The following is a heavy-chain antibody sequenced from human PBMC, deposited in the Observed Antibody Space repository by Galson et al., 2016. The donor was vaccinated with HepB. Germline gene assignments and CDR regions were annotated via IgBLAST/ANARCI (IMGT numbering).Heavy chain of an antibody. V-gene: IGHV6-1*01. CDR2: TYYRSKWYN. CDR3: ARVATHSGGWYLGYGMDV. CDR1: GDSVSSNSAA. J-gene: IGHJ6*02. Sequence: CAISGDSVSSNSAAWNWIRQSPSRGLEWLGRTYYRSKWYNDYAVSVKSRITINPDTSKKQFSLQLNSVTPEDTAVYYCARVATHSGGWYLGYGMDVWGQGTTVTVSS. D-gene: IGHD6-19*01.